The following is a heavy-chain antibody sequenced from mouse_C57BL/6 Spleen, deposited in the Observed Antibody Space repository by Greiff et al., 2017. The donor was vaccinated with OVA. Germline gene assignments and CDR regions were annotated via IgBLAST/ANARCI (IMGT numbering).Heavy chain of an antibody. V-gene: IGHV5-9*01. CDR2: ISGGGGNT. CDR1: GFTFSSYT. CDR3: ARLGYYFDY. J-gene: IGHJ2*01. Sequence: DVKLQESGGGLVKPGGSLKLSCAASGFTFSSYTMSWVRQTPEKRLEWVATISGGGGNTYYPDSVKGRFTISRDNAKTTLYLQMSSLRSEDTALYYCARLGYYFDYWGQGTTLTVSS.